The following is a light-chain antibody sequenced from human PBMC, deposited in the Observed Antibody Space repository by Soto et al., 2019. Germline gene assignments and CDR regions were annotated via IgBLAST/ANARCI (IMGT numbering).Light chain of an antibody. CDR1: QSVSSIY. Sequence: EIVLTQSPGTLSLSPGETDTLSCRASQSVSSIYLAWYQQKPGQAPRLLIHGASSRATGIPDRFSGSGSGTDFTLTISRLEPEDFAVYYCQQYDNPGWTFGQGTKVAIK. CDR2: GAS. CDR3: QQYDNPGWT. V-gene: IGKV3-20*01. J-gene: IGKJ1*01.